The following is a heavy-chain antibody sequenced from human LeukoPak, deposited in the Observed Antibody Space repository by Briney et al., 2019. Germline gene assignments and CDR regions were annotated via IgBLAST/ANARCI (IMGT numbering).Heavy chain of an antibody. CDR3: ARGFGRGSGSYPFDY. D-gene: IGHD3-10*01. CDR2: IIPIFGTA. Sequence: GASVKVSCKASGYTFTSYGISWVRQAPGQGLEWMGGIIPIFGTANYAQKFQGRVTITADESTSTAYMELSSLRSEDTAVYYCARGFGRGSGSYPFDYWGQGTLVTVSS. CDR1: GYTFTSYG. J-gene: IGHJ4*02. V-gene: IGHV1-69*13.